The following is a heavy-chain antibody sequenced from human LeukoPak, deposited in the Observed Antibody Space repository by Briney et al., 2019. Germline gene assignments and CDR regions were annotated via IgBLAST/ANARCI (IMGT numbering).Heavy chain of an antibody. CDR3: ARAQNYYGSGFDP. CDR2: ISSSSSYI. Sequence: GGSLRLSCAASGFTFSSYSMNWVRQAPGKGLEWVSSISSSSSYIYYADSVKGRFTISRDNSKNTLYLQMNSLRAEDTAVYYCARAQNYYGSGFDPWGQGTLVTVSS. D-gene: IGHD3-10*01. J-gene: IGHJ5*02. CDR1: GFTFSSYS. V-gene: IGHV3-21*04.